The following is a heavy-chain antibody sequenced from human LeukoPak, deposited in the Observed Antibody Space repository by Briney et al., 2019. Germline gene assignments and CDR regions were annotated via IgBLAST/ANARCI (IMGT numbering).Heavy chain of an antibody. CDR3: ARTGRGDTAMLAF. V-gene: IGHV3-11*04. J-gene: IGHJ4*02. CDR1: GFTLSDYY. D-gene: IGHD5-18*01. CDR2: ISSSGSTI. Sequence: SLRLSCAASGFTLSDYYMSWIRQAPGKGLEWVSYISSSGSTIYYADSVKGRFTISTDNAKNSLYLQMNSVGAEGTAVFCAARTGRGDTAMLAFWGQGTLVTVSS.